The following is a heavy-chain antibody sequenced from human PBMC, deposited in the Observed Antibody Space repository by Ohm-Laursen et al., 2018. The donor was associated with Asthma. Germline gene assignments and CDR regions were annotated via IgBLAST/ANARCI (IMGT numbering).Heavy chain of an antibody. Sequence: SLRLSCAASGFTFSSYWMSWVRQAPGKGLEWVANIKQDGSEKYYVDSVKGRFTISRDNAKNSLYLQMNSLRAEDTAVYYCARHYYDSSGYYFGGYFDYWGQGTLVTVSS. CDR3: ARHYYDSSGYYFGGYFDY. V-gene: IGHV3-7*05. D-gene: IGHD3-22*01. CDR1: GFTFSSYW. CDR2: IKQDGSEK. J-gene: IGHJ4*02.